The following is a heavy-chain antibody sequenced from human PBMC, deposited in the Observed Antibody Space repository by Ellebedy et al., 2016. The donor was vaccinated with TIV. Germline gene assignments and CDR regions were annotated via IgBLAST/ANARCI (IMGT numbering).Heavy chain of an antibody. J-gene: IGHJ2*01. V-gene: IGHV3-13*01. Sequence: GESLKISXAASGFTFSSYDMHWVRQGADKGLEWVSGIGTAGDTYYPDSVKGRFTISRENGKNSLYLQMNSLRAGDTAVYYCARRAGAEFTRYFDFWGRGTLVTVSS. D-gene: IGHD1-1*01. CDR3: ARRAGAEFTRYFDF. CDR2: IGTAGDT. CDR1: GFTFSSYD.